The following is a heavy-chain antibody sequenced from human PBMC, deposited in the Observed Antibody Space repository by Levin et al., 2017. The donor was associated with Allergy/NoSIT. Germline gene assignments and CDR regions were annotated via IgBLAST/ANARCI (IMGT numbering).Heavy chain of an antibody. Sequence: QTGGSLRLSCAASGFTFSSYAMHWVRQAPGKGLEWVAVISYDGSNKYYADSVKGRFTISRDNSKNTLYLQMNSLRAEDTAVYYCARTLGGPFDYWGQGTLVTVSS. CDR1: GFTFSSYA. CDR2: ISYDGSNK. V-gene: IGHV3-30-3*01. D-gene: IGHD3-16*01. J-gene: IGHJ4*02. CDR3: ARTLGGPFDY.